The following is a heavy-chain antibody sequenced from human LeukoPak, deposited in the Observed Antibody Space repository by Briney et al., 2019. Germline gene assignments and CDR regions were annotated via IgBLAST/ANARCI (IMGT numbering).Heavy chain of an antibody. CDR3: TRDLWSLDV. D-gene: IGHD2-21*01. V-gene: IGHV4-59*01. Sequence: SETLSLTCTVSGVSISTYYWSWIWQPPGKGLEWVGYSYYSGSTNYNPSLKSRVTMSVDTSKNQFSLKLTSVTAADTAVYYCTRDLWSLDVWGQGTTVTVSS. CDR2: SYYSGST. CDR1: GVSISTYY. J-gene: IGHJ6*02.